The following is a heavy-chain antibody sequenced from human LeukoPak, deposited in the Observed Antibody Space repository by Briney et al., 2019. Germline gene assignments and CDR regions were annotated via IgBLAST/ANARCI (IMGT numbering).Heavy chain of an antibody. V-gene: IGHV3-23*01. Sequence: PGGSLRLSCAASGFTFSSYAMSWVRQAPGKGLEWVSAISGSGGSTYYADSVKGRFTISRDNSKNTLYLQMNSLRAEDTAVYYCVKLRRGAGNLFDYWGQGTLVTVSS. J-gene: IGHJ4*02. CDR3: VKLRRGAGNLFDY. CDR1: GFTFSSYA. D-gene: IGHD1-14*01. CDR2: ISGSGGST.